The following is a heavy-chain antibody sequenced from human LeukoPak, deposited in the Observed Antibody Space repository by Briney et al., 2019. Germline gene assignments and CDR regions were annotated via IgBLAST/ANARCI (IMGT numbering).Heavy chain of an antibody. CDR3: AREGEDYYYGMDV. V-gene: IGHV4-59*01. CDR2: IYYSGST. CDR1: GGSLSSYY. J-gene: IGHJ6*02. Sequence: SETLSLTCTVSGGSLSSYYWSWIRQPPGKGLEWIGYIYYSGSTNYNPSLNSRVTISVDTSKNQFSLKLSSVTAADTAVYYCAREGEDYYYGMDVWGQGTTVTVSS.